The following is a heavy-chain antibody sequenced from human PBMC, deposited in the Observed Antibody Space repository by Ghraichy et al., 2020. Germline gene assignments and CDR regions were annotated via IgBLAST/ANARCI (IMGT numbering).Heavy chain of an antibody. CDR2: IKQDGSGE. J-gene: IGHJ5*02. Sequence: GGSLRLSCAASGFTFKNYWMTWVRQAPGKGLEWVANIKQDGSGEYYVDSVKGRFTISRDNINNSLYLQMNSLRDEDTAVYSCARVVTTIYGVSRSFYLWGHGTQVTVSS. CDR1: GFTFKNYW. D-gene: IGHD3-3*01. CDR3: ARVVTTIYGVSRSFYL. V-gene: IGHV3-7*03.